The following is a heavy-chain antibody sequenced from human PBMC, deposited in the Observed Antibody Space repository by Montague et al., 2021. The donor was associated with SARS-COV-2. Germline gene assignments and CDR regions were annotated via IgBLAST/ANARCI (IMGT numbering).Heavy chain of an antibody. J-gene: IGHJ2*01. Sequence: SETLSLTCTVSGGSISSYYWSWIRQPPGKGLEWIGYIYYSGSSNXNPSLKSRVTISVDTSKNQFSLKLSSVTAADTAAYYCARASITIVRGVTRWYFDFWGHGTLVTVSS. CDR2: IYYSGSS. CDR3: ARASITIVRGVTRWYFDF. D-gene: IGHD3-10*01. V-gene: IGHV4-59*13. CDR1: GGSISSYY.